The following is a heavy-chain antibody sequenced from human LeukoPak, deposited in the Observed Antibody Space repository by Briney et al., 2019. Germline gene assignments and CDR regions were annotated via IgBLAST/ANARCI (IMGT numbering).Heavy chain of an antibody. CDR2: INHSGST. J-gene: IGHJ4*02. V-gene: IGHV4-38-2*02. Sequence: SETLSLTCTVSGYSISSGYYWGWIRQPPGKGLEWIGEINHSGSTNYNPSLKSRVTISVDTSKNQFSLKLSSVTAADTAVYYCAREGGWPDYFDYWGQGTLVTVSS. CDR1: GYSISSGYY. D-gene: IGHD6-19*01. CDR3: AREGGWPDYFDY.